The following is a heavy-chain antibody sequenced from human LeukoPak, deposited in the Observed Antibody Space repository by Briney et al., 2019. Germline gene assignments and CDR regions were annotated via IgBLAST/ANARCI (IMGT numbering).Heavy chain of an antibody. CDR3: AREVGDSDSDNWFDP. V-gene: IGHV4-59*01. CDR2: IYYSGST. D-gene: IGHD2-15*01. Sequence: SETLSLTCAVSGGSINNYYWSWIRQPPGKGLEWIGYIYYSGSTNYNPSLKSRVTISIDTSKNRFSLNLSSVTAADTAVYYCAREVGDSDSDNWFDPWAREPWSPSRQ. CDR1: GGSINNYY. J-gene: IGHJ5*02.